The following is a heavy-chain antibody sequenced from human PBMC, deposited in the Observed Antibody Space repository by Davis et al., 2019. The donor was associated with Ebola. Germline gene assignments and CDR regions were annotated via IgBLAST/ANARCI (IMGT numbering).Heavy chain of an antibody. J-gene: IGHJ3*02. Sequence: MPSETLSPTCAVSGDSISSSNWWSWVRQPPGKGLEWIGALSQSGSTNYNPSLKSRATISVDKSKNPLSLKLNSVTAADTAVYYCGRDFPQLVSGWLSDAFDIWGQGTMVTVSS. CDR3: GRDFPQLVSGWLSDAFDI. D-gene: IGHD6-19*01. CDR2: LSQSGST. V-gene: IGHV4-4*02. CDR1: GDSISSSNW.